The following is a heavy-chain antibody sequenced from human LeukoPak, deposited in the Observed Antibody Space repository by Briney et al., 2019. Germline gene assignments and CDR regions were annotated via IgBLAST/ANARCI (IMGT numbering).Heavy chain of an antibody. CDR2: IWYDGSNK. CDR1: GFTFSSYG. CDR3: ARDTADSSGYYYVDY. Sequence: SGGSLRLSCAASGFTFSSYGMYWLRQAPGKGLEWVAVIWYDGSNKYYADSVKGRFTISRDNSKNTLCLQMNSLRAEDTAVYYCARDTADSSGYYYVDYWGQGTLVTVSS. J-gene: IGHJ4*02. D-gene: IGHD3-22*01. V-gene: IGHV3-33*01.